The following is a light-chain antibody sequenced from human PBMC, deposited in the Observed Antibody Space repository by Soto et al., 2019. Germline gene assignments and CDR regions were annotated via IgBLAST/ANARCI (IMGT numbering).Light chain of an antibody. CDR2: QVT. CDR1: GSDIATFNY. CDR3: TSYRRGPLYV. Sequence: QSVLAQPASMSGSPGQSITISCAGSGSDIATFNYVSWYQQYPGKAPKLLIYQVTSRASGVSHRFSGSKSGNTAALTISGLQAEDEAHYFCTSYRRGPLYVFGNGTKVTVL. J-gene: IGLJ1*01. V-gene: IGLV2-14*01.